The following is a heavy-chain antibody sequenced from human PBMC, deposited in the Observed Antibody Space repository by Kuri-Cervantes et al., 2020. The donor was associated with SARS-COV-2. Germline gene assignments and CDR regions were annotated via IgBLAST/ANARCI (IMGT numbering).Heavy chain of an antibody. V-gene: IGHV3-21*01. J-gene: IGHJ4*02. CDR2: ISGSSSYI. Sequence: GESLKISCAASGFTLGDFSMHWVRQAPGKGLEWLSSISGSSSYISYIDSLKGRFTISRDNAKNSLYLQMTSLTAEDTALYYCARLRVVPGGVVYFDSWGQGALVTVSS. CDR1: GFTLGDFS. D-gene: IGHD2-21*01. CDR3: ARLRVVPGGVVYFDS.